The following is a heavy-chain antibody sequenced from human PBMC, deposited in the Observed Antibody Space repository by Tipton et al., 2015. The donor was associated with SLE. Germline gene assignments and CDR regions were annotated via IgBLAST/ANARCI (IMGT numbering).Heavy chain of an antibody. CDR2: IYYNGDS. V-gene: IGHV4-31*03. CDR3: ATVDWDSWFDP. J-gene: IGHJ5*02. D-gene: IGHD2-2*03. Sequence: TLSLTCTVSGGSVGSRPYYWGWIRQPPGKGLEWIGYIYYNGDSYYNPSLRSRVTISVDTTENQFSLKVHSVTAADTAVYYCATVDWDSWFDPWGQGTLVTVSS. CDR1: GGSVGSRPYY.